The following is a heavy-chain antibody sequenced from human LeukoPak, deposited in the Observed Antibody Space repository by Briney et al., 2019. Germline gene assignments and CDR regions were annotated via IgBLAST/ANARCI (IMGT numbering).Heavy chain of an antibody. D-gene: IGHD2-21*01. CDR2: ISVSGNT. CDR1: GFTLSSYA. V-gene: IGHV3-23*01. Sequence: GGSLRLSCAASGFTLSSYAMSWVRQAPGKGLEWVSAISVSGNTYHADSVKGRFTISRDSSKNTLYLQMNRLRAEDAAVYYCAKAPVTTCSGAYCYPFDYWGQGTLVTVPS. J-gene: IGHJ4*02. CDR3: AKAPVTTCSGAYCYPFDY.